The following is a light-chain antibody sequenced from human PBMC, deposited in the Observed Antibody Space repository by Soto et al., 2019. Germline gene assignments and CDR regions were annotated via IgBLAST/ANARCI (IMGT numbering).Light chain of an antibody. J-gene: IGLJ1*01. V-gene: IGLV2-14*01. CDR1: SSDVGGYNY. CDR2: DVS. Sequence: QSALTQPASVSGSPGQSITISCTGTSSDVGGYNYVSWYQQHPGTPPKLMINDVSQPPSGVSNRFSGSESANTASLTISEFEDEDEADYYCCSYTSSSCFFGSGTKLTVL. CDR3: CSYTSSSCF.